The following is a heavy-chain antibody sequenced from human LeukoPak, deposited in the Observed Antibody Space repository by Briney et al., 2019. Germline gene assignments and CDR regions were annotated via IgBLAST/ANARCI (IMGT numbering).Heavy chain of an antibody. CDR2: IYNSGST. Sequence: SETLSLTCTVSGGSISNYYWTWIRQPPGKGLEWIGYIYNSGSTNYNPSLNSRVTISVDTSKSQFSLMLGSLTAADTAVYYCARRNTARPGERFDYWGQGILVAVSS. CDR1: GGSISNYY. D-gene: IGHD1-1*01. CDR3: ARRNTARPGERFDY. J-gene: IGHJ4*02. V-gene: IGHV4-4*09.